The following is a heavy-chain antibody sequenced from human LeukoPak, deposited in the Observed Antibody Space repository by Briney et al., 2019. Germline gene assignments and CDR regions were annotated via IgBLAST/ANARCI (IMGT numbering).Heavy chain of an antibody. CDR1: GFTFNSYA. V-gene: IGHV3-30-3*01. CDR3: ARDSLSGDYVTSHYYFDY. D-gene: IGHD4-17*01. Sequence: PGRSLRLSCAAYGFTFNSYAMHWVRQAPGKGLEWVAVISYAGSNKFYADSVKGRFTISRDNSKNTLYLQMNSLRAEDTAVYYCARDSLSGDYVTSHYYFDYWGQGTLVTVSS. CDR2: ISYAGSNK. J-gene: IGHJ4*02.